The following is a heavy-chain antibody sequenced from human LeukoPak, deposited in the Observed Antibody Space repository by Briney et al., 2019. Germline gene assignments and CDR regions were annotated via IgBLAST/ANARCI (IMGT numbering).Heavy chain of an antibody. D-gene: IGHD6-6*01. CDR3: ARDASGFDP. J-gene: IGHJ5*02. V-gene: IGHV1-2*02. CDR2: INPNSGGT. CDR1: GYTFTDYY. Sequence: GASVKVSCRASGYTFTDYYMNWVRQAPGQGLEWMGWINPNSGGTNYAQKFQGRVTMTRDTSISTAYMELSRLRSDDTAVYFCARDASGFDPWGQGTLVTVSS.